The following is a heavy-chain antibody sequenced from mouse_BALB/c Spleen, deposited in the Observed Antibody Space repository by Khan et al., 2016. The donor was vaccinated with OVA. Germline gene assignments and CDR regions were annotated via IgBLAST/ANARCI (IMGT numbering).Heavy chain of an antibody. CDR2: ISYSGST. V-gene: IGHV3-2*02. Sequence: EVQLQESGPGLVKPSQSLSLTCTVTGYSITSDYAWNWIRQFPGNKLEWMGYISYSGSTSYNPSLKSRISITRDTSKNQFFLQLNSVTTEDTATYYCARDGNYAMDYWGQGTSVTVSS. J-gene: IGHJ4*01. CDR3: ARDGNYAMDY. D-gene: IGHD2-1*01. CDR1: GYSITSDYA.